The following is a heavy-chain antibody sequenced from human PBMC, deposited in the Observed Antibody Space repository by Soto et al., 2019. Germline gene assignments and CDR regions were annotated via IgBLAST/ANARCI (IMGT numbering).Heavy chain of an antibody. CDR1: GFTFSSYW. CDR2: IYTDGSRT. J-gene: IGHJ4*02. D-gene: IGHD3-10*01. V-gene: IGHV3-74*01. CDR3: ARGIRNYYGSDY. Sequence: GSLRLSCEASGFTFSSYWMHWVRQSPGKGLEWVSRIYTDGSRTSYADSVKGRFTISRDNARDTLYLQVSSLRAEDTAVYFCARGIRNYYGSDYWGQGTLVTVSS.